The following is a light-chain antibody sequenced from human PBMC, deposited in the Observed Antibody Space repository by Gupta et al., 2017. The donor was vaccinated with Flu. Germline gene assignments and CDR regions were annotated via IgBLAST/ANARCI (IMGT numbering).Light chain of an antibody. Sequence: SYELTQPPSVSVAPGQTASIPCSGNNLGDKYACWYQQKPGQSPVLVMYQDSKRPAGIPERFSGSNAGNTATLTIGGTQAMDEADYYCQAWDSSTAGEFGGGTKLTVL. J-gene: IGLJ2*01. CDR3: QAWDSSTAGE. CDR2: QDS. V-gene: IGLV3-1*01. CDR1: NLGDKY.